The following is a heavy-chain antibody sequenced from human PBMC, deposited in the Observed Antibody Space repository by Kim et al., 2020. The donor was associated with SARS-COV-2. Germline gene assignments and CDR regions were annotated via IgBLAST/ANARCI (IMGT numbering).Heavy chain of an antibody. Sequence: KYYAQKFQGRVTMTRDTSINTAYMELSRLRSDDTAVYYCARDKNWGMDVWGQGTTVTVSS. CDR2: K. V-gene: IGHV1-2*02. D-gene: IGHD3-16*01. CDR3: ARDKNWGMDV. J-gene: IGHJ6*02.